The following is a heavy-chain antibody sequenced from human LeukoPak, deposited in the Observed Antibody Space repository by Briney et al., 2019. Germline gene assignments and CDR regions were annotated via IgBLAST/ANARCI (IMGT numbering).Heavy chain of an antibody. CDR2: IIPIFGTA. CDR1: GGTFSSYA. J-gene: IGHJ4*02. D-gene: IGHD2-2*01. CDR3: ARRYCSSTSCSGVDY. V-gene: IGHV1-69*13. Sequence: ASVKVSCKASGGTFSSYAISWVRQAPGQGLEWMGGIIPIFGTANYAQKFQGRVTITADESTSTAYMELSSLRSGDTAVYYCARRYCSSTSCSGVDYWGQGTLVTGAS.